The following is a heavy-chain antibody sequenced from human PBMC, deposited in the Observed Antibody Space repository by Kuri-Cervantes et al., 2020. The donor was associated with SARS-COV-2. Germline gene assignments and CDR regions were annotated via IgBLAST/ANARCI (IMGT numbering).Heavy chain of an antibody. J-gene: IGHJ3*02. D-gene: IGHD2-15*01. CDR2: IIPIFGTA. CDR1: GGTFSSYA. Sequence: SVKVSCKASGGTFSSYAISWVRQAPGQGLEWMGGIIPIFGTANYAQKFQGRVTITADKSTSTAYMELSSLRSEDTAVYYCARVHCSGGGCPYPYAFDIWGQGTMVTVSS. V-gene: IGHV1-69*06. CDR3: ARVHCSGGGCPYPYAFDI.